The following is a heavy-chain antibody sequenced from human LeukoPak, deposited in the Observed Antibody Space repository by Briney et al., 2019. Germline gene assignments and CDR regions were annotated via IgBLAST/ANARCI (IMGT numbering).Heavy chain of an antibody. D-gene: IGHD3-9*01. CDR2: INPNSGGT. CDR1: GYTFTGYY. J-gene: IGHJ4*02. Sequence: ASVKVSCKASGYTFTGYYMHWVRQAPGQGLEWMGWINPNSGGTNYAQKFQGGVTMTRDTSISTAYMELSRLRSDDTAVYYCARSLILRYFDWLPYYFDYWGQGTLVTVSS. CDR3: ARSLILRYFDWLPYYFDY. V-gene: IGHV1-2*02.